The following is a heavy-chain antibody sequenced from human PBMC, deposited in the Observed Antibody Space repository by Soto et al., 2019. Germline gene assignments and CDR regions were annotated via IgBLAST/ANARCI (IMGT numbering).Heavy chain of an antibody. D-gene: IGHD2-2*01. CDR1: GGSINSGGYS. J-gene: IGHJ5*02. V-gene: IGHV4-61*08. Sequence: SETLSLTCDVSGGSINSGGYSWSWIRQPPGKGLERIGYIYYSGSTNYNPSLKSRVTKSVDTSKNQFSLKLSSVTAADTAVYYFARLIMPGYCISTSCYRWFDPWGQGTLVTVSS. CDR2: IYYSGST. CDR3: ARLIMPGYCISTSCYRWFDP.